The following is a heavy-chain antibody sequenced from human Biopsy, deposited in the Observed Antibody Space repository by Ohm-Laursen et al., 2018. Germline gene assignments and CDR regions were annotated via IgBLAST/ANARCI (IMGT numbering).Heavy chain of an antibody. Sequence: ASVKVSCKASGYIFNNYDINWVRQAAGQGPEWMGWMSPNSSNTGYAPKLQGRITLTRNTSISTAYLELSSLTSEDSAIYYCAKGHSNWFRYIQYWGQGTLVTVSS. J-gene: IGHJ1*01. V-gene: IGHV1-8*01. CDR3: AKGHSNWFRYIQY. CDR2: MSPNSSNT. CDR1: GYIFNNYD. D-gene: IGHD6-13*01.